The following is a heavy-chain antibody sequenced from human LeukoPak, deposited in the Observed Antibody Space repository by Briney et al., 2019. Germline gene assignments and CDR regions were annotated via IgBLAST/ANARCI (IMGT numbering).Heavy chain of an antibody. D-gene: IGHD1-26*01. CDR1: GFIFSDTY. J-gene: IGHJ4*02. CDR2: IKNKADRGEI. Sequence: GGSLRLSCAASGFIFSDTYINWVRQIPGTGLEWVGLIKNKADRGEIEYAAPVKDRFTISRDDSKNTVYLQMSSLKTEDTAVYYCTTESSGSLPYWGQGTLVTVSS. CDR3: TTESSGSLPY. V-gene: IGHV3-15*07.